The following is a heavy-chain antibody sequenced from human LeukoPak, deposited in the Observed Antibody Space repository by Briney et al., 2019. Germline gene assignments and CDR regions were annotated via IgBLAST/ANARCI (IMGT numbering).Heavy chain of an antibody. CDR1: GFTFSSYA. V-gene: IGHV3-23*01. J-gene: IGHJ4*02. D-gene: IGHD3-22*01. Sequence: GGSLRLSCAASGFTFSSYAMSWVRQAPGKGLEWVSDISGSGGRTYYADSVKGRFTISRDNSKNTLYLQMNSLRAEDTAVYYCAKTYYYDSSGSHYFDYWGQGTLVTVSS. CDR2: ISGSGGRT. CDR3: AKTYYYDSSGSHYFDY.